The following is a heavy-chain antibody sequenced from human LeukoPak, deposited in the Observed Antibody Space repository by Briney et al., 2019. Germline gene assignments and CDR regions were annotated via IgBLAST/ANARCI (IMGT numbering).Heavy chain of an antibody. V-gene: IGHV3-23*01. Sequence: PGGSLRLSCAASGFTFSSYVMSWVRQAPGKGLEWVSTISGSGDSTYYADSVKGRFTISRDNSKNTLYLQMNSLRAEDTAVYYCAKAAGRGYNYGDYFDYWGQGTLVTVSS. CDR3: AKAAGRGYNYGDYFDY. CDR2: ISGSGDST. J-gene: IGHJ4*02. CDR1: GFTFSSYV. D-gene: IGHD5-18*01.